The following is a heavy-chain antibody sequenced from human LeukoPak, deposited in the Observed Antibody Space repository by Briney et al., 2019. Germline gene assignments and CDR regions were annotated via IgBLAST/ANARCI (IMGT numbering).Heavy chain of an antibody. Sequence: ASVKVSCKASGGTFSSYAIIWVRQAPGQGLEWMGGIIPIFGTANYAQKFQGRVTITTDESTSTAYMELSSLRSEDTAVYYCARDRGQTTGNWFDPWGQGTLVTVSS. CDR2: IIPIFGTA. CDR1: GGTFSSYA. J-gene: IGHJ5*02. CDR3: ARDRGQTTGNWFDP. D-gene: IGHD1-1*01. V-gene: IGHV1-69*05.